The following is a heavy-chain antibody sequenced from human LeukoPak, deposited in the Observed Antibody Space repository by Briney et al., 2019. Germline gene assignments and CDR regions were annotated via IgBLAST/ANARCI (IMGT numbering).Heavy chain of an antibody. CDR2: TYYRSTWYN. V-gene: IGHV6-1*01. D-gene: IGHD2-2*01. Sequence: SQTLSLTCAISGNSVSSNSVTWNWIRQSPSRGLEWPGRTYYRSTWYNDYAVSVRGRITVNPDTSKNQFSLHLNSVTPEDTAVYYCARRLTQYDCFDPWGQGILVTVSS. CDR1: GNSVSSNSVT. CDR3: ARRLTQYDCFDP. J-gene: IGHJ5*02.